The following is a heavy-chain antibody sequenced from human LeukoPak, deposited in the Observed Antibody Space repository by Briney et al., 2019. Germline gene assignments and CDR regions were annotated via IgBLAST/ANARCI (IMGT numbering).Heavy chain of an antibody. CDR2: IYTSGST. V-gene: IGHV4-61*02. J-gene: IGHJ3*02. D-gene: IGHD5-12*01. CDR1: GGSISSGSYY. Sequence: SETLSLTCTVSGGSISSGSYYWSWIRQPAGKGLEWIGRIYTSGSTNYNPSLKSRVTISVDTSKNQFSLKLSSVTAADTAVYYCATSPPGGGGLRFRNYAFDIWGQGTMVTVSS. CDR3: ATSPPGGGGLRFRNYAFDI.